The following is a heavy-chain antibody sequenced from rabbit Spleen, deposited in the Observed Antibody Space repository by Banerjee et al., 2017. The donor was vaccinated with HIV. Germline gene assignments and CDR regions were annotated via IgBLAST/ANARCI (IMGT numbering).Heavy chain of an antibody. CDR1: GFSFSSGYD. J-gene: IGHJ6*01. D-gene: IGHD8-1*01. V-gene: IGHV1S40*01. CDR2: IYTGSNGIT. CDR3: ARDTGSSFSSYGMDL. Sequence: QSLEESGGGLVKPGASLTLTCTASGFSFSSGYDMCRVRQAPGKGLEWIGTIYTGSNGITWYASWAKGRFTISKTSSTTVTLQLNSLTVADTATYFCARDTGSSFSSYGMDLWGQGTLVTVS.